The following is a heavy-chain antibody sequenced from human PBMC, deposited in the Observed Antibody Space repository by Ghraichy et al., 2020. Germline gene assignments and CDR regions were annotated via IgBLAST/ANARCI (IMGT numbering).Heavy chain of an antibody. D-gene: IGHD6-13*01. CDR3: ARNSSWYLGLSYFDY. Sequence: GESLNISCAASGFTFSSYWMHWVRQAPGKGLVWVSRIDSDGSTTSYADSVKGRFTISRDKAKNTLYLQMNSLRAEDTSVYYCARNSSWYLGLSYFDYWGQGTLVTVSS. CDR2: IDSDGSTT. CDR1: GFTFSSYW. J-gene: IGHJ4*02. V-gene: IGHV3-74*01.